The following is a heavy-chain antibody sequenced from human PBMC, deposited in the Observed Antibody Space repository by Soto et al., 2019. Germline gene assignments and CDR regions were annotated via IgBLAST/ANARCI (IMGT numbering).Heavy chain of an antibody. D-gene: IGHD1-1*01. CDR2: ISSNGGST. CDR1: GFSFSSYA. V-gene: IGHV3-64*01. CDR3: ARFPEDPNDSTDY. J-gene: IGHJ4*02. Sequence: PGGSLRLSCAASGFSFSSYAMHWVRQAPGKGLEYVSAISSNGGSTYYANSVKGRFTISRDNSKNTLYLQMGSLRAEDMAVYYCARFPEDPNDSTDYWGQGTLVTVSS.